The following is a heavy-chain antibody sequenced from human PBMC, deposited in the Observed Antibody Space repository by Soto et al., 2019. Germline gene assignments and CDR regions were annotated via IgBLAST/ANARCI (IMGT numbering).Heavy chain of an antibody. CDR3: ARGRYCSSTSCYFYDYYMDV. Sequence: ASVKVSCKASGYTFTGYYMHWVRQAPGQGLEWMGWINPNSGGTNYAQKFHGWATMTRDTSFSTAYMELSRLRSDDTAVYYCARGRYCSSTSCYFYDYYMDVWGKGTTVTVSS. D-gene: IGHD2-2*01. J-gene: IGHJ6*03. V-gene: IGHV1-2*04. CDR1: GYTFTGYY. CDR2: INPNSGGT.